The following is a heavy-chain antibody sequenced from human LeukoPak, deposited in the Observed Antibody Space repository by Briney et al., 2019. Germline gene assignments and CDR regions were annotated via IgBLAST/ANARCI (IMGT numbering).Heavy chain of an antibody. V-gene: IGHV4-39*01. CDR2: IYYSGST. CDR3: ARHLNSGGNSPLVY. Sequence: SETLSLTCTVSGDSITSTPYYWGWIRQSPGKGLEWIGIIYYSGSTYYNPSLKSRVTMSVDTSKNQFSLKLNSVTAADAAVYFCARHLNSGGNSPLVYWGQGTLVTVSS. CDR1: GDSITSTPYY. J-gene: IGHJ4*02. D-gene: IGHD4-23*01.